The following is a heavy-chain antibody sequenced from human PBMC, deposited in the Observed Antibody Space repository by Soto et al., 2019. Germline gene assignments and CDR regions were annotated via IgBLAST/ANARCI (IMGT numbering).Heavy chain of an antibody. CDR1: GYSFTSYW. D-gene: IGHD4-17*01. Sequence: PVESLKISCKGSGYSFTSYWIGWVRQMPGKGLEWMGIIYPGDSDTRYSPSFQGQVTISADKSISTAYLQWSSLKASDTAMYYCARHYLDDYGDYYYYYYGMDVWGQGTTVTVSS. J-gene: IGHJ6*02. CDR3: ARHYLDDYGDYYYYYYGMDV. CDR2: IYPGDSDT. V-gene: IGHV5-51*01.